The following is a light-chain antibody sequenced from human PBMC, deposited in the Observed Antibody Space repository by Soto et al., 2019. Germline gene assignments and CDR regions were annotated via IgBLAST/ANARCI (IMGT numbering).Light chain of an antibody. CDR2: GNS. V-gene: IGLV1-40*01. Sequence: QSVLTQPPSVSGAPGQRVTISCTGSSANIGAGYDVHWYQQLPGTAPKLLIYGNSNRPSGVPDRFSGSKSGTSASLAITGLQAEDEADYYCQSYDSSLREVFGGGTKATVL. CDR1: SANIGAGYD. J-gene: IGLJ2*01. CDR3: QSYDSSLREV.